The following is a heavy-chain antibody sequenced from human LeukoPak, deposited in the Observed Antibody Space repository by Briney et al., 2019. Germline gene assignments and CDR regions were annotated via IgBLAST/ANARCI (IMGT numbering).Heavy chain of an antibody. CDR2: IYYSGST. CDR1: GGSISSSSYY. Sequence: SETLSLTCTVSGGSISSSSYYWGWIRQPPGRELEWIGSIYYSGSTYYNPSLKSRVTISVDTSKNQFSLKLSSVTAADTAVYYCAGLVGYDILTGHFYFDYWGQGTLVTVSS. D-gene: IGHD3-9*01. CDR3: AGLVGYDILTGHFYFDY. V-gene: IGHV4-39*01. J-gene: IGHJ4*02.